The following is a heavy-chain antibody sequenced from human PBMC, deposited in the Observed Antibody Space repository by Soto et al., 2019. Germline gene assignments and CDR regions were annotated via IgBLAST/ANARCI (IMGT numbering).Heavy chain of an antibody. D-gene: IGHD3-10*01. CDR1: GGSFSGYY. Sequence: QVQLQQWGAGLLKPSETLSLTCAVYGGSFSGYYWSWIRQPPGKGLEWIGEIYHSGSTNYNPSLKSRVTISVDTSKNQVSLKLNSVTAADTAVYYCASSAALYYYGSGSRGFDPWGQGALVTVSS. CDR2: IYHSGST. CDR3: ASSAALYYYGSGSRGFDP. V-gene: IGHV4-34*01. J-gene: IGHJ5*02.